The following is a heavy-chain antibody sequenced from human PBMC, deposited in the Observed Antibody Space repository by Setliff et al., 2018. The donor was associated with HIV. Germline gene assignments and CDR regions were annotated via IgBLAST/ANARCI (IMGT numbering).Heavy chain of an antibody. D-gene: IGHD2-2*01. V-gene: IGHV4-31*03. CDR1: GGSINSGHYY. Sequence: PSETLSLTCSVSGGSINSGHYYWSWIRHHPGKGLEWIGYVYHTATTYFNPSLKSRITISVDTSKNQFSLKLGFVTAADTAVYYCARGESTTWDLAEYFQHWGHGTLVTVSS. CDR2: VYHTATT. J-gene: IGHJ1*01. CDR3: ARGESTTWDLAEYFQH.